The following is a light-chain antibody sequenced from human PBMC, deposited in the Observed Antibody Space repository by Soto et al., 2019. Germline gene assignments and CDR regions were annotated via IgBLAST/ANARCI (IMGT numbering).Light chain of an antibody. J-gene: IGKJ4*01. Sequence: EIVMTQSPASLSVSPGERATLSCRASQSVSNKVAWYQQGPGQAPRLLIYNIPTRAVGIPVRVSGGGSETEFTLTISSLQSEDFAVYYCQQYDNWPLTFGGGTKVDIK. V-gene: IGKV3-15*01. CDR3: QQYDNWPLT. CDR1: QSVSNK. CDR2: NIP.